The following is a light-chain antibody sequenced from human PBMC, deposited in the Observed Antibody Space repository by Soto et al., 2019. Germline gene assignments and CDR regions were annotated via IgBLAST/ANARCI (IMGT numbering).Light chain of an antibody. V-gene: IGLV2-23*02. CDR3: CSYSASSTFFYV. CDR2: DVS. Sequence: QSVLTQPASVSGSPGQSITISCTGTSSDVGSYNLVSWYQQHPGKAPKLMIYDVSKRPSGVSNRFSGSKSGNTASLTISGRQEEDEADYYCCSYSASSTFFYVFGTGTKVTVL. J-gene: IGLJ1*01. CDR1: SSDVGSYNL.